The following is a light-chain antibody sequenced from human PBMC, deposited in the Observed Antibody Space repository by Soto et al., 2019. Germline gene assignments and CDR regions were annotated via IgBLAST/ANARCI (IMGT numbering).Light chain of an antibody. CDR3: QQYGSSPLLT. V-gene: IGKV3-20*01. Sequence: PGERATLSCRASQSVNSNYLAWYQQKPGQAPRLLIYGTSSRATGIPDRFSGSGSGTDFTLTISRLEPEDFAVYYCQQYGSSPLLTFGPGTKVDIK. CDR2: GTS. J-gene: IGKJ3*01. CDR1: QSVNSNY.